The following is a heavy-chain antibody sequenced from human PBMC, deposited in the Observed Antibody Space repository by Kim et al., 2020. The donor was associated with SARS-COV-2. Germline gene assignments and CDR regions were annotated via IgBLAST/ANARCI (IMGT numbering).Heavy chain of an antibody. D-gene: IGHD4-17*01. CDR2: IIPIFGTA. V-gene: IGHV1-69*13. CDR1: GGTFSSYA. Sequence: SVKVSCKASGGTFSSYAISWVRQAPGQGLEWMGGIIPIFGTANYAQMFQGRVTITADESTSTAYMELSSLRSENTAVYYCARPFYYGGKGDYWGQGTLVTVSS. J-gene: IGHJ4*02. CDR3: ARPFYYGGKGDY.